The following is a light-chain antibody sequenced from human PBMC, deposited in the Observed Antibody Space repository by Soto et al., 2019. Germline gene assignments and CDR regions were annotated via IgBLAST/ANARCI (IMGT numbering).Light chain of an antibody. V-gene: IGLV2-14*01. CDR2: DVS. Sequence: QSVLTPPASGKGSPGQSITISCTGTSSDVGGYNYVSWYQQHPGKAPKLMIYDVSNRPSGVSNRFSGSKSGNTASLTISGLQAEDEADYYCSSYTSSSTYVFGTGTKVTVL. J-gene: IGLJ1*01. CDR3: SSYTSSSTYV. CDR1: SSDVGGYNY.